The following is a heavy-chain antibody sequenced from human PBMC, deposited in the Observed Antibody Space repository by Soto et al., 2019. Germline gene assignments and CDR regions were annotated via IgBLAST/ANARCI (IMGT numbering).Heavy chain of an antibody. V-gene: IGHV4-34*01. D-gene: IGHD4-17*01. CDR3: ARGILEDYGDNSYYYYMDV. CDR1: GGSFSGYY. J-gene: IGHJ6*03. Sequence: SETLSLTCAVYGGSFSGYYWSWIRQPPGKGLEWIGEINHSGSTNYNPSLKSRVTISVDTSKNQFSLKLSSVTAADTAVYYCARGILEDYGDNSYYYYMDVWGKGTTVTVSS. CDR2: INHSGST.